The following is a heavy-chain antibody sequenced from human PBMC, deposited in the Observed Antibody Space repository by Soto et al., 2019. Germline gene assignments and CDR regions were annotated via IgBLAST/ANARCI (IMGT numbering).Heavy chain of an antibody. CDR2: IYHSGST. CDR3: ARVKGSSGYYYVGWFDP. J-gene: IGHJ5*02. CDR1: GGSISSGGYS. V-gene: IGHV4-30-2*01. D-gene: IGHD3-22*01. Sequence: PSETLSLTCAVSGGSISSGGYSWSWIRQPPGKGLEWIGYIYHSGSTYYNPSLKSRVTISVDRSKNQFSLKLSSVTAADTAVYYCARVKGSSGYYYVGWFDPWGQGTMVTVYS.